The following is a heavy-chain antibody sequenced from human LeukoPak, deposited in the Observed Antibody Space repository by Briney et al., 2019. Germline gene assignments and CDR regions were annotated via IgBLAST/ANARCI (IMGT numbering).Heavy chain of an antibody. Sequence: WGSLRLSCEASGFTLGSYWMSWVRQAPGKWLEWVANIKQDGGEKYYVDSVKGGFNIFRDNGKNSLYLQMTSLRAEDTAVYYCARGPREYCSTTSCSFDYWGQGTLVTVSS. J-gene: IGHJ4*02. CDR2: IKQDGGEK. D-gene: IGHD2-2*01. CDR3: ARGPREYCSTTSCSFDY. V-gene: IGHV3-7*01. CDR1: GFTLGSYW.